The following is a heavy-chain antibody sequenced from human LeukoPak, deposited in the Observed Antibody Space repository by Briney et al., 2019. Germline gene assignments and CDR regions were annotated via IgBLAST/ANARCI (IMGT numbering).Heavy chain of an antibody. J-gene: IGHJ3*02. CDR3: AQGRIAVADHAFDI. CDR2: IIPIFGTA. V-gene: IGHV1-69*06. CDR1: GGTFSSYA. D-gene: IGHD6-19*01. Sequence: SVKVSCKASGGTFSSYAISWVRQPPGQGLEWMGRIIPIFGTANYAQKFQGRVTITADKSTSTAYMELSSLRSEDTAVYYCAQGRIAVADHAFDIWGQGTMVTVSS.